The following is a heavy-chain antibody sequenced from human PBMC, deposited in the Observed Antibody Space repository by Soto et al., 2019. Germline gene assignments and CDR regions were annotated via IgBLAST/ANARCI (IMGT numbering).Heavy chain of an antibody. CDR3: AKSLAYCGSDCYPYFEY. J-gene: IGHJ4*02. CDR2: ISGSGHGT. D-gene: IGHD2-21*02. Sequence: GGSLRLSCAASGFTFSSYAMTWVRQSPGKGLEWVSAISGSGHGTYYADSVKGRFTITRDNSKNTVYLQMNSLRAEDTAVYYCAKSLAYCGSDCYPYFEYWGQGALVTVSS. V-gene: IGHV3-23*01. CDR1: GFTFSSYA.